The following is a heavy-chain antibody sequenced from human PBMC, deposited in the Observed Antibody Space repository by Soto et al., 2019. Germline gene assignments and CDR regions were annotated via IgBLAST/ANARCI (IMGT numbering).Heavy chain of an antibody. Sequence: QLQLQESGPGLVKPSETLSLTCTVSGDSVSSSNYYWGWIRQPPGKGLEWIASIYYGGSTYYNPSLTSRLTISIDTSRGQFSLMLGSVTAADTAVYYCARHIGCWSGGGCYSDYWGQGTLVTVSS. CDR2: IYYGGST. V-gene: IGHV4-39*01. CDR3: ARHIGCWSGGGCYSDY. J-gene: IGHJ4*02. D-gene: IGHD2-15*01. CDR1: GDSVSSSNYY.